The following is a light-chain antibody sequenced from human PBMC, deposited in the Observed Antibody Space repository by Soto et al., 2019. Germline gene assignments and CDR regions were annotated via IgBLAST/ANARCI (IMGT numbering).Light chain of an antibody. CDR2: EVS. CDR1: ISDVGGYNY. J-gene: IGLJ1*01. CDR3: SSYTSGSTFYV. Sequence: QSVLXQPPSVSGSPGQSITISCTGTISDVGGYNYVSWYQQHPGKAPKLMIYEVSNRPSGVSNRFSGSKSGNTASLTISGLPAEDEADYYCSSYTSGSTFYVFGTGTKVTVL. V-gene: IGLV2-14*01.